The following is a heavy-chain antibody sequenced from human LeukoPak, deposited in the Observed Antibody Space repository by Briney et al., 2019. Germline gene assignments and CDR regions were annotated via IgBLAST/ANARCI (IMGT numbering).Heavy chain of an antibody. V-gene: IGHV4-59*06. D-gene: IGHD3-22*01. Sequence: SETLSLTCTVSGGSISSYYWSWTRQHPGEGLEWIAYIHDNGNTYYNPSLRSRVTISVDTSKNQFSLNLNSVSAADTAVYYCASGYGSGWFDAWGQGTLVTVSS. CDR3: ASGYGSGWFDA. CDR2: IHDNGNT. CDR1: GGSISSYY. J-gene: IGHJ5*02.